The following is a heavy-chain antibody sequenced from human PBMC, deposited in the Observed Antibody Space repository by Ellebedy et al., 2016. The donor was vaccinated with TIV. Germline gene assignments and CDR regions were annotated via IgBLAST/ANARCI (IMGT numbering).Heavy chain of an antibody. V-gene: IGHV3-21*01. D-gene: IGHD6-13*01. Sequence: GESLKISCAASGFTFSSYSMNWVRQAPGKGLEWVSSISSSRSYIYYADSVKGQFTISRDNSKNTLYLQMNSLRGEDTAVYYCAKDFSAAAGFVDYYGMDVWGQGTTVTVSS. CDR3: AKDFSAAAGFVDYYGMDV. J-gene: IGHJ6*02. CDR1: GFTFSSYS. CDR2: ISSSRSYI.